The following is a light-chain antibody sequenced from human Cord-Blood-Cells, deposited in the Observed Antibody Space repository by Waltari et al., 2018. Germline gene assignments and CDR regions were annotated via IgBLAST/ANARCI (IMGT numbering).Light chain of an antibody. CDR2: EVS. J-gene: IGLJ1*01. CDR1: SSDVGCYNY. V-gene: IGLV2-11*01. CDR3: CSYAGSYTYV. Sequence: QSALTQPRSVSGSPGQSVTISCTGTSSDVGCYNYVSWYQQHPGKAPKLMIYEVSKRPSGVPDRFSGSKSGNTASLTISGLQAEDEADYYCCSYAGSYTYVFGTGTKVTVL.